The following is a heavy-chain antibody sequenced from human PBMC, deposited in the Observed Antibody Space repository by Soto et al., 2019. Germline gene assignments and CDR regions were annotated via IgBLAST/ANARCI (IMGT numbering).Heavy chain of an antibody. CDR3: AREASSGNSYFDY. D-gene: IGHD1-26*01. V-gene: IGHV3-66*01. J-gene: IGHJ4*02. CDR2: IYSGGST. CDR1: GFTVSSSN. Sequence: EVQLVESGGGLVQPGGSLRLSCAASGFTVSSSNMRWVRQAPGKGLEWVSLIYSGGSTYYADSVKGRFTISRDNSKNTLFLQMNSVSADDTAMYYCAREASSGNSYFDYWGRGTLVAVSS.